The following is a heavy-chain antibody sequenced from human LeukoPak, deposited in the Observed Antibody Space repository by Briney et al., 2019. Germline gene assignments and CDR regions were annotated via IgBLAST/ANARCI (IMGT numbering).Heavy chain of an antibody. J-gene: IGHJ6*03. Sequence: SETLSLTCTVSGGSISSGSYYWGWIRQPPGKGLEWIGNIYYSGSTNYNLSLKSRVTISVDTSKNQFSLKLSSVTAADTAVYYCARDAGWFGEPYYYYYMDVWGKGTTVTVSS. CDR3: ARDAGWFGEPYYYYYMDV. CDR2: IYYSGST. CDR1: GGSISSGSYY. V-gene: IGHV4-39*07. D-gene: IGHD3-10*01.